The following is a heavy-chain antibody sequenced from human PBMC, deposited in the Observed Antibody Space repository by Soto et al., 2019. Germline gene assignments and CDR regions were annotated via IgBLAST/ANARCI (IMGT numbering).Heavy chain of an antibody. CDR1: GATISSSSYS. Sequence: PSETLSLTYTVSGATISSSSYSWGWIRQPPGKGLEWIGTVYYSGSTDCNPSLKSRVTISVDTSKNQFSLKLESVTAADTGVYFCARTLGPQVTGYVDSDYRWTRDQWGQGTLVTVS. V-gene: IGHV4-39*01. J-gene: IGHJ4*02. CDR3: ARTLGPQVTGYVDSDYRWTRDQ. D-gene: IGHD4-4*01. CDR2: VYYSGST.